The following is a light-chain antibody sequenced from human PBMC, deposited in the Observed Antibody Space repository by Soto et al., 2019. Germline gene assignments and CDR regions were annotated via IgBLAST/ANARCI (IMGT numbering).Light chain of an antibody. CDR2: AVS. CDR3: ISYTDRQSYL. CDR1: SSDIGSYDH. J-gene: IGLJ1*01. Sequence: AQPASVSGSPGQSITISWSRTSSDIGSYDHVAWYQQFPGKSPKLIIYAVSDRPSGVSDRFSGSKSGISASLTISGLQTDDEADYYCISYTDRQSYLFGTGTKVTVL. V-gene: IGLV2-14*03.